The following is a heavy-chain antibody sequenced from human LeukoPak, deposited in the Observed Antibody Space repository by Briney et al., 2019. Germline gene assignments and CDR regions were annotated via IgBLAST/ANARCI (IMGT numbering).Heavy chain of an antibody. CDR1: GGSISSSSYY. D-gene: IGHD2-15*01. Sequence: LSLTCTVSGGSISSSSYYWGWIRQPPGKGLEWVSYISSSGSTIYYADSVKGRFTISRDNAKNSLYLQMNSLRAEDTAVYYCALLPYCSGGSCYPESYYYYYMDVWGKGTTVTISS. CDR2: ISSSGSTI. CDR3: ALLPYCSGGSCYPESYYYYYMDV. V-gene: IGHV3-11*04. J-gene: IGHJ6*03.